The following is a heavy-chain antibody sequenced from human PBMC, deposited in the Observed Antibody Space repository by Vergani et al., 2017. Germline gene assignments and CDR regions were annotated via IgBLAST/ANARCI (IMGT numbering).Heavy chain of an antibody. CDR2: INPNSGGT. J-gene: IGHJ6*02. CDR3: ARAGLNYYDSSGYYPYYYYGMDV. Sequence: QVQLVQSGAEVKKPGASVKVSCKASGYTFTGYYMHWVRQAPGQGLEWMGWINPNSGGTNYAQQFQGRVTMTRDTSISTAYMELSRLRSDDTAVYYCARAGLNYYDSSGYYPYYYYGMDVWGQGTTVTVSS. V-gene: IGHV1-2*02. CDR1: GYTFTGYY. D-gene: IGHD3-22*01.